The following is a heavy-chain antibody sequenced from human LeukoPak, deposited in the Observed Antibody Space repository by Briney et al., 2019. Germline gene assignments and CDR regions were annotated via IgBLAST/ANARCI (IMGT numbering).Heavy chain of an antibody. Sequence: GESLQISCKGSGYRFTSYWIGWVRQLPGKGLEGMGIIYPGDSDTRYSPSFQGQVTISADKSISTAYLQWSSLKASDTAMYYCARPDILTANDAFDIWGQGTMVTVSS. V-gene: IGHV5-51*01. CDR2: IYPGDSDT. J-gene: IGHJ3*02. CDR3: ARPDILTANDAFDI. D-gene: IGHD3-9*01. CDR1: GYRFTSYW.